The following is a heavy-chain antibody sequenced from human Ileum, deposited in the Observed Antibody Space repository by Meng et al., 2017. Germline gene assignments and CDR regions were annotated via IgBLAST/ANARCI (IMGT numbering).Heavy chain of an antibody. V-gene: IGHV1-2*06. J-gene: IGHJ4*02. CDR2: INSNSGGT. D-gene: IGHD1-7*01. CDR3: ASRNYNYDDYFEY. Sequence: QVHVVQAGAEGKKPGASVKVSCKTSGYSVTGYYMHWVRQAPGPGLEWMGRINSNSGGTNYAQKFKGRVTLTRDISTVYMELSSLRSDDTAVYYCASRNYNYDDYFEYWGQGTLVTVSS. CDR1: GYSVTGYY.